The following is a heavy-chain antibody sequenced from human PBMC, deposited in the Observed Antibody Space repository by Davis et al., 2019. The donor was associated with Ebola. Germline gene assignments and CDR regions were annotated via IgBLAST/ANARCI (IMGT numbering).Heavy chain of an antibody. CDR3: FVFGTTVTTRGFDY. CDR2: IYSGGST. J-gene: IGHJ4*02. CDR1: GFTVSSNY. Sequence: PGGSLRLSCAASGFTVSSNYMSWVRQAPGKGLEWVSVIYSGGSTFYADSVKGRFTISRDNSKNTLYLQMNSLRAEYTAVYFCFVFGTTVTTRGFDYWGQGTLVTVSS. V-gene: IGHV3-53*01. D-gene: IGHD4-17*01.